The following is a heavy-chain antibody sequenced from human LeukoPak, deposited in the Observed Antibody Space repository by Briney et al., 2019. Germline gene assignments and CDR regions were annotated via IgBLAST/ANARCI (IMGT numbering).Heavy chain of an antibody. D-gene: IGHD2-2*01. J-gene: IGHJ4*02. CDR2: INPSGGST. CDR3: ARDLIQDIVVVPAAPGAVDY. V-gene: IGHV1-46*01. Sequence: ASVKVSCKASGYTFTSYYMHWVRQAPGQGLEWMGIINPSGGSTSYAQKFQGRVTMTRDTSTSTAYMELSSLRSEDTAVYYCARDLIQDIVVVPAAPGAVDYWGQGTLVTVSS. CDR1: GYTFTSYY.